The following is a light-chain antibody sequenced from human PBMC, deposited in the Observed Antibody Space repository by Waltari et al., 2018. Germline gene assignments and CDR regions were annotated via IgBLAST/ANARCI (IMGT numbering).Light chain of an antibody. CDR3: QQYSATPPT. V-gene: IGKV4-1*01. J-gene: IGKJ1*01. CDR1: QSVISSFNNKNY. Sequence: DIVMTQSPDSLAVSLGDRATINCKSSQSVISSFNNKNYLTWFQQKAGEPPKLLIYWASTRESVVPDRFSGSGSGPDFTLTISGLQAEDVAVYYCQQYSATPPTFGQGTKVEIK. CDR2: WAS.